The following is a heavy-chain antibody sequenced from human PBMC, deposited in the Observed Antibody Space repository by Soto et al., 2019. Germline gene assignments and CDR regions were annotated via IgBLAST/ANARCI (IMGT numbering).Heavy chain of an antibody. CDR1: GFTFSNAW. D-gene: IGHD2-15*01. V-gene: IGHV3-15*07. Sequence: EVQLVESGGGLVKPGGSLRLSCAASGFTFSNAWMNWVRQAPGKGLEWVGRIKSKTDGGTTDYAAPVKGRCTISRDDSKNTLYLQMNSLKTEDTAVYYCTGDIVVVVAFDYWGQGTLVTVSS. J-gene: IGHJ4*02. CDR3: TGDIVVVVAFDY. CDR2: IKSKTDGGTT.